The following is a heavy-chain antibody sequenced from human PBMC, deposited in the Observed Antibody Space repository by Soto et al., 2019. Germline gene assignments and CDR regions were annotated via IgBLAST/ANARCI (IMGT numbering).Heavy chain of an antibody. CDR3: ARVDGEWDAFDI. J-gene: IGHJ3*02. Sequence: VQLQESGPGLVKPSETLSLTCTVSGGSISSYYWGWIRQPPGQGLEWIGHPHDSGSTNYNPSLKSRVTISVDTSKTQFSLKLNYVTAADSAVYYCARVDGEWDAFDIWGQGTMVTVSS. V-gene: IGHV4-59*01. CDR2: PHDSGST. D-gene: IGHD3-10*01. CDR1: GGSISSYY.